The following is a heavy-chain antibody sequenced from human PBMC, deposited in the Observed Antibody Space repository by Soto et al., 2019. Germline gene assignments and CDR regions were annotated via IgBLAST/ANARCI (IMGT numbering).Heavy chain of an antibody. CDR1: SGSISSAYW. CDR3: ARAGDTGPFDI. CDR2: IHHSGST. J-gene: IGHJ3*02. Sequence: QVQLQESGPGLVKPSGTLSLTCTVSSGSISSAYWWSWVRQPPGKGLEWIGEIHHSGSTNYSPSLESRVTISRDESKNQFSLKLTSVTAADTALYYCARAGDTGPFDIWGQGTMVTVSS. V-gene: IGHV4-4*02. D-gene: IGHD1-26*01.